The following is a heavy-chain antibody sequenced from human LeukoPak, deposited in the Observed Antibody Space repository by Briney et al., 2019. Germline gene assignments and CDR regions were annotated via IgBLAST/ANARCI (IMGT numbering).Heavy chain of an antibody. V-gene: IGHV3-20*04. CDR1: GFTFDEFG. J-gene: IGHJ3*02. Sequence: GGSLRLSCEASGFTFDEFGMSWVRQASGKGLEWVSAINWKGDKTAYADSVKGRFTISRDNAKNALYLQMNSLRAEDTAFYYCARLKLGYCSSTSCYAFDIWGQGTMVTVSS. CDR2: INWKGDKT. D-gene: IGHD2-2*01. CDR3: ARLKLGYCSSTSCYAFDI.